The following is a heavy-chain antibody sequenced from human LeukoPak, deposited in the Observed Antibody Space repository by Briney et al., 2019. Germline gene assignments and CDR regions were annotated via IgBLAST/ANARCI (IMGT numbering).Heavy chain of an antibody. Sequence: SETLSLTCTVSGGSISSGGYYWSWIRQHPGKGLEWIGYIYYSGSTYYNPSLKSRVTISVDTSKNQFSLKLSSVTAADTAVYYCVRDYTVAGTWFDPWGQGTLVTVSS. CDR1: GGSISSGGYY. D-gene: IGHD6-19*01. J-gene: IGHJ5*02. CDR3: VRDYTVAGTWFDP. CDR2: IYYSGST. V-gene: IGHV4-31*03.